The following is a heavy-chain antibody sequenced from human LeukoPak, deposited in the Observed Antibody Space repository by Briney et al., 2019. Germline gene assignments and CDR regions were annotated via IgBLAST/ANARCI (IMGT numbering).Heavy chain of an antibody. CDR1: GFTFSSYW. J-gene: IGHJ1*01. V-gene: IGHV3-74*01. Sequence: PGGSLRLSCAASGFTFSSYWMHWVRQAPGKGLVWVSRMNSDGGTTNYADSVKGRFTISRDNAKNTLYLQMSSLRAEDTAVYYCVRVGKCGGDCYWTDGYFQHWGQGTLVTVSS. D-gene: IGHD2-21*02. CDR3: VRVGKCGGDCYWTDGYFQH. CDR2: MNSDGGTT.